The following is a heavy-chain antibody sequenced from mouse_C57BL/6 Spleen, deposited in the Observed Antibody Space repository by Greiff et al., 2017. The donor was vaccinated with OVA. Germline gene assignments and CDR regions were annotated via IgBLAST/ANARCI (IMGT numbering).Heavy chain of an antibody. V-gene: IGHV1-59*01. CDR1: GYTFTSYW. J-gene: IGHJ2*01. Sequence: QVQLQQPGAELVRPGTSVKLSCKASGYTFTSYWMHWVKQRPGQGLEWIGVIDPSDSYTNYNQKFKGKATLTVDTSSSTAYMQLSSLTSEDSAVYYCAREGLRRGFDYWGQGTTLTVSS. D-gene: IGHD2-2*01. CDR2: IDPSDSYT. CDR3: AREGLRRGFDY.